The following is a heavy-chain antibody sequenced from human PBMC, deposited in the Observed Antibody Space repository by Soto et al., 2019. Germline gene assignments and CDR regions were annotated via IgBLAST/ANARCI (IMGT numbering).Heavy chain of an antibody. Sequence: EVQLVESGGGLVKPGGSLRLSCAASGFTFSNAWMNWVRQAPGKGLEWVGRIKSKTDGGTTDYAAPVKGRFTISRDDSKNTLYLQMNSLKTEDTAVYYCTTPPLYSSTWGSYYYYGMDVWGQGTTVTVSS. CDR2: IKSKTDGGTT. CDR3: TTPPLYSSTWGSYYYYGMDV. J-gene: IGHJ6*02. CDR1: GFTFSNAW. D-gene: IGHD6-13*01. V-gene: IGHV3-15*07.